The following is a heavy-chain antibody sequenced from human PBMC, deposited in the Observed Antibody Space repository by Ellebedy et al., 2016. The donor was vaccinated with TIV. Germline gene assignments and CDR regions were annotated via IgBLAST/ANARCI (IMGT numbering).Heavy chain of an antibody. Sequence: MPSETLSLTCTVSGGSISNYFWAWIRQPPGKGLEWIGWIYFSGSTNYNPSLKSRVTISVDTSKNQFSLKLSSVTAADTAVYYCARLYYDFWSGYKGPHAFDIWGQGTMVTVSS. V-gene: IGHV4-59*08. CDR1: GGSISNYF. CDR3: ARLYYDFWSGYKGPHAFDI. J-gene: IGHJ3*02. D-gene: IGHD3-3*01. CDR2: IYFSGST.